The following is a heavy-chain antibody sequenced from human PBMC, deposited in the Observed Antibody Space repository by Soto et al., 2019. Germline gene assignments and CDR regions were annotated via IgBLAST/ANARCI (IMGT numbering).Heavy chain of an antibody. D-gene: IGHD3-16*02. CDR3: VRTTYSSDSIVYTRFFDY. CDR1: GFTLSDHY. CDR2: TKHKAQIYSS. Sequence: GGSLRLSCTGSGFTLSDHYIDWVRQAPGKGLECGGRTKHKAQIYSSTYPASVKAKFTSSREESKNSVYLQMNSVKTEYTAIYYVVRTTYSSDSIVYTRFFDYWGQGTLVTVSS. V-gene: IGHV3-72*01. J-gene: IGHJ4*02.